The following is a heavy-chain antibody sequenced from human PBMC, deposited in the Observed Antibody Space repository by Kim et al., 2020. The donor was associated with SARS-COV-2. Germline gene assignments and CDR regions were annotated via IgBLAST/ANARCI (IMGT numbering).Heavy chain of an antibody. Sequence: GSLRLSCAASGFTFSSYGMHWVRQAPGKGLEWVAVIAYDGSNKYYADSVKGRFTISRDNSNNTLYLQMNSLRAEDTAVYYCAKDQKGIAAAATFGYWGRGTLVTVSS. CDR1: GFTFSSYG. D-gene: IGHD6-13*01. CDR2: IAYDGSNK. J-gene: IGHJ4*02. V-gene: IGHV3-30*18. CDR3: AKDQKGIAAAATFGY.